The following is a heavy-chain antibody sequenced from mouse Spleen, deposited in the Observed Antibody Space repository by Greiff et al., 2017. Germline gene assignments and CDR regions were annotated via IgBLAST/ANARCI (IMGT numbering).Heavy chain of an antibody. CDR1: GFSLTSYG. CDR3: SSILYDYDGVAY. V-gene: IGHV2-2*01. J-gene: IGHJ3*01. D-gene: IGHD2-4*01. CDR2: IWSGGNT. Sequence: VKLQESGPGLVQPSQSLSITCTVSGFSLTSYGVHWVRQSPGKGLEWLGVIWSGGNTDYNAAFISRLSISKDNSKSQVFFKMNSLQADDTAIYFWSSILYDYDGVAYWGQGTLVTGSA.